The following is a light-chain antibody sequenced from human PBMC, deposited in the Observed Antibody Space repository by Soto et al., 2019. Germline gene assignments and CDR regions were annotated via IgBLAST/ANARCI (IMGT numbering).Light chain of an antibody. V-gene: IGLV1-47*01. CDR2: RNS. CDR1: SSNIGSNY. J-gene: IGLJ2*01. Sequence: QSVLTQPPSASGTPWQRVTISCSGRSSNIGSNYVYWYQQLPGTVPQRLIYRNSERPSGVPDRFSGSKSGTSASLAISGLRSEDEADYYCAAWDDSLSGVVFGGGTKLTVL. CDR3: AAWDDSLSGVV.